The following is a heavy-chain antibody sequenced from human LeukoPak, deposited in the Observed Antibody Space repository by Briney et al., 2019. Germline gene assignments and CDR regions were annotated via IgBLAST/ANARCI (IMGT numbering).Heavy chain of an antibody. V-gene: IGHV3-21*01. CDR3: ARISKTDAFDI. Sequence: PGGSLRLSCAASGFVFSIYSMNWVRQAPGKGLEWVSSISSSSSYIYYADSVKGRFTISRENAKNSLYLQMNSLRAGDTALYYCARISKTDAFDIWGQGTMVTVSS. CDR2: ISSSSSYI. CDR1: GFVFSIYS. D-gene: IGHD4-11*01. J-gene: IGHJ3*02.